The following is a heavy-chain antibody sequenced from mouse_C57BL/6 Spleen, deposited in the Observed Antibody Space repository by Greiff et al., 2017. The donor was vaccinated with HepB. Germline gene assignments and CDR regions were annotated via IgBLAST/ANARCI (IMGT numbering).Heavy chain of an antibody. V-gene: IGHV14-2*01. CDR2: IDPEDGET. D-gene: IGHD2-3*01. CDR1: GFNIKDYY. CDR3: AGYDGSFYWYFDV. J-gene: IGHJ1*03. Sequence: EVQLVESGAELVKPGASVKLSCTASGFNIKDYYMHWVKQRTEQGLEWIGRIDPEDGETKYAPKFQGKATITADTSSNTAYLKLSGLTSEDTAVYSCAGYDGSFYWYFDVWGTGTTVTVSS.